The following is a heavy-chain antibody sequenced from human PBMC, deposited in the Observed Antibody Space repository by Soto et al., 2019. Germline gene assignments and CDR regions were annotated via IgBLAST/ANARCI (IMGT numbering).Heavy chain of an antibody. J-gene: IGHJ6*02. CDR3: ARDPNEGGPYRDYYYYGMDV. Sequence: QVQLVESGGGVVQPGRSLRLSCAASGFTFSSYAMHWVRQAPGKGLEWVAVISYDGSNKYYADSVKGRFTISRDNSKNTLYLQMNSLRAEDTAVYYCARDPNEGGPYRDYYYYGMDVWGQGTTVTVSS. CDR1: GFTFSSYA. V-gene: IGHV3-30-3*01. CDR2: ISYDGSNK. D-gene: IGHD1-1*01.